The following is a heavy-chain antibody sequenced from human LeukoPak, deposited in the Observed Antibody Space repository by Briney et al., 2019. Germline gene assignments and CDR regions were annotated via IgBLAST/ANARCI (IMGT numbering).Heavy chain of an antibody. CDR3: ARDGIFDY. Sequence: GGSLRLSCAASGFTFSTYSMHWVRQAPGKGLEWVSSIRSGSTYINYADSVKGRFTISRDDAKKSLYLQMNSLRAEDTPVYYCARDGIFDYWGQGTLVTVSS. CDR1: GFTFSTYS. J-gene: IGHJ4*02. CDR2: IRSGSTYI. V-gene: IGHV3-21*01.